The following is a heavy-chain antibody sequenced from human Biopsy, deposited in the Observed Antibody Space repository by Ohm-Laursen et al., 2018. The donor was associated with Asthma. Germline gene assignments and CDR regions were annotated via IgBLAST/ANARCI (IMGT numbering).Heavy chain of an antibody. CDR2: VSSDGHNK. J-gene: IGHJ3*02. D-gene: IGHD4-23*01. CDR3: ARESGQDSGGTGAFDR. CDR1: GFVFSQCG. V-gene: IGHV3-30*03. Sequence: SLRLSCAASGFVFSQCGMHWVRQGPGKGLEWVALVSSDGHNKYYKDSVKGRFTISRDNSKLRLYLEINSLRVEDSAVYYCARESGQDSGGTGAFDRWGQGITVAVSS.